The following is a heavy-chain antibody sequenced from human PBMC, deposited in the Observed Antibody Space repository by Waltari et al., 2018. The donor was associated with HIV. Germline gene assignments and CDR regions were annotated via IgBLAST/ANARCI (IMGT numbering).Heavy chain of an antibody. CDR3: ARMGQTDDILTGHHY. D-gene: IGHD3-9*01. V-gene: IGHV4-39*01. CDR2: IYYSGST. CDR1: GGSISSSSYY. Sequence: QLHLQESGPGLVKPSETLSLTCTVSGGSISSSSYYWGWIRQPPEKGVEWIGSIYYSGSTYYTPSLKSRVIISVDTSKNQFSVKLSSVTAADTAVYYCARMGQTDDILTGHHYWGQGTLVTVSS. J-gene: IGHJ4*02.